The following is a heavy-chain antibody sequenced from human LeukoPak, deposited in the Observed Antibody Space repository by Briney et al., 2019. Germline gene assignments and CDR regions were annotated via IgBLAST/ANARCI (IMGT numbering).Heavy chain of an antibody. CDR2: ISDSGGRT. V-gene: IGHV3-23*01. D-gene: IGHD3-10*01. CDR1: GITLSSYG. Sequence: SGGSLRLSCGVSGITLSSYGTSWVRQAPGKGLEWVAGISDSGGRTNYADSVKGRFTISRDSPKNTLYLQMNSLRVEDTAVYFCAKRGVVIRVVLVGFHKEAYYFDSWGQGALVTVSS. J-gene: IGHJ4*02. CDR3: AKRGVVIRVVLVGFHKEAYYFDS.